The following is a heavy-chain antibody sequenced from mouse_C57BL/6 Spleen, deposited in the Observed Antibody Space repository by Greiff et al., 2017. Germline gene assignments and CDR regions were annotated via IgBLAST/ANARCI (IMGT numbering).Heavy chain of an antibody. V-gene: IGHV1-15*01. CDR2: IDPETGGA. J-gene: IGHJ2*01. CDR3: TRRN. Sequence: VQLQQSGAELVRPGASVTLSCKASGYTFTDYEMHWVKQTPVHGLEWIGAIDPETGGAAYNQKFKGKAILTADQSSSTAYMELRSLTSEDSAVYYCTRRNWGQGTTLTVSS. CDR1: GYTFTDYE.